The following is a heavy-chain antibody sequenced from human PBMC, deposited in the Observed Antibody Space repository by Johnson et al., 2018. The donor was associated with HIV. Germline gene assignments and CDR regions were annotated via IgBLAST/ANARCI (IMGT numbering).Heavy chain of an antibody. CDR2: ISGSGGST. J-gene: IGHJ3*02. Sequence: VQLVESGGGLVQPGGSLRLSCAASGFTFSSYAMSWVRQAPGKGLEWVSAISGSGGSTYYADSVKGRITISRDNSKNTLYLQMNRLRAEDTAVYYCAKDPPYSSCWPSDAFDIGVQGPMFTVSS. V-gene: IGHV3-23*04. CDR3: AKDPPYSSCWPSDAFDI. CDR1: GFTFSSYA. D-gene: IGHD6-19*01.